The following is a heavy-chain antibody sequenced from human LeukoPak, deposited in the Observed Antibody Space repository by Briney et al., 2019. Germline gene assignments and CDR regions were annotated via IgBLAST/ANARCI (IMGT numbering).Heavy chain of an antibody. CDR1: GFTFSDHY. J-gene: IGHJ4*02. CDR2: INSDGSSI. D-gene: IGHD5-12*01. Sequence: PGGSLRLSCAASGFTFSDHYMDWVRQAPGKGLVWLSRINSDGSSIRYADSVKGRFTISRDNAKNTLYLQMNSLRAEDTAVYYCAREIEYSGYDRVDYWGQGTLVTVSS. CDR3: AREIEYSGYDRVDY. V-gene: IGHV3-74*01.